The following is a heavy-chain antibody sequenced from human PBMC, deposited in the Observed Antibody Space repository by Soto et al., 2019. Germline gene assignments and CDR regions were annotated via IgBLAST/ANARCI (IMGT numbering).Heavy chain of an antibody. D-gene: IGHD3-3*01. CDR1: GFTFSSYS. J-gene: IGHJ4*02. V-gene: IGHV3-48*02. CDR3: ATLPDYDFWSGYFPLDY. Sequence: GGSLRLSCAASGFTFSSYSMNWVRQAPGKGLEWVSYISSSSSTIYYADSVKGRFTISRDNAKNSLYLQMNSLRDEDTAVYYCATLPDYDFWSGYFPLDYWGQGTLVTVSS. CDR2: ISSSSSTI.